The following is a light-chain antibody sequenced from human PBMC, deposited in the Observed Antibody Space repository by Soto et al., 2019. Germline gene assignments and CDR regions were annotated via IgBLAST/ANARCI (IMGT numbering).Light chain of an antibody. Sequence: DIQMTQSPSSLSASVGDRVTITCRASQSISRYLNWYQQKPGKAPKVLIYAASSLQSGVPSMFSGSVSGTDFPITISSLQPEDFATYSCQQSYSTLFTFGPGTKVDIK. CDR3: QQSYSTLFT. V-gene: IGKV1-39*01. CDR1: QSISRY. CDR2: AAS. J-gene: IGKJ3*01.